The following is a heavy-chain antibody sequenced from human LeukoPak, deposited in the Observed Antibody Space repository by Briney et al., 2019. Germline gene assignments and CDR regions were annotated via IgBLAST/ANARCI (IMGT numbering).Heavy chain of an antibody. CDR2: IYHSGST. Sequence: SETLSLTCTVSGYSISSGYCWGWIRQPPGKGLEWIGSIYHSGSTYYNPSLKSRVTISVDTSKNQFSLKLSSVTAADTAVYYCARASRYCSSTSCYADYWGQGTLVTVSS. V-gene: IGHV4-38-2*02. J-gene: IGHJ4*02. D-gene: IGHD2-2*01. CDR3: ARASRYCSSTSCYADY. CDR1: GYSISSGYC.